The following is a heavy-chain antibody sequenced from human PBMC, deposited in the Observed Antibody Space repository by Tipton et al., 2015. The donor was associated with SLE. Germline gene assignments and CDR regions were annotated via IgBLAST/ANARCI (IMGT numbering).Heavy chain of an antibody. CDR3: ARDLLGFYFDY. D-gene: IGHD3-3*01. J-gene: IGHJ4*02. CDR2: IRYDGSNK. CDR1: GFSFSNSA. V-gene: IGHV3-30*02. Sequence: SLRLSCAASGFSFSNSAMQWVRQAPGRGLEWVSYIRYDGSNKYYGDSVKGRFTISRDNSKNTLYLEMSSLRVEDTAVYYCARDLLGFYFDYWGQGTLVTVSS.